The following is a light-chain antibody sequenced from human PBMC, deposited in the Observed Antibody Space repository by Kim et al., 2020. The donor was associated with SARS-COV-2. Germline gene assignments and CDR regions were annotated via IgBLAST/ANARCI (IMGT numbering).Light chain of an antibody. CDR2: GAS. V-gene: IGKV3-15*01. Sequence: EIVITHSPATLSVSPGERATLSCRASQSVSSKLAWYQQKPGQAPRLLIYGASTRATGIPARFSGSGSETEFTLTISSLQSEDFAVYYCQQYNNWPPGTFGGGTKVDIK. J-gene: IGKJ4*01. CDR1: QSVSSK. CDR3: QQYNNWPPGT.